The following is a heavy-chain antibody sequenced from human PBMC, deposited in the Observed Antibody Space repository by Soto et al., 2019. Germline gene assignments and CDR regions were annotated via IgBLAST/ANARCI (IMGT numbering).Heavy chain of an antibody. Sequence: QVQLVQSGAEVKKPGSSVKVSCKASGGTFSSYAISWVRQAPGQGLEWMGGIIPIFGTANYAQKFQGRVTITADESTSTAYIELSSLRSEDTAVYYCARGFRYCSSTSCYRFDHWGQGTLVTVSS. V-gene: IGHV1-69*01. CDR3: ARGFRYCSSTSCYRFDH. CDR1: GGTFSSYA. D-gene: IGHD2-2*02. J-gene: IGHJ5*02. CDR2: IIPIFGTA.